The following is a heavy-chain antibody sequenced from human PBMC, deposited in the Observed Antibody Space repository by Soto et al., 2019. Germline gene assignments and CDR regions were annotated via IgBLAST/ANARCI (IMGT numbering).Heavy chain of an antibody. J-gene: IGHJ4*02. CDR3: ARDPCSGGSCYFDDLDY. D-gene: IGHD2-15*01. V-gene: IGHV4-31*03. Sequence: TSETLSLTCTVSDGSLSSGSYYWTWIRQHPGKGLEWIGYIHSSGGTYYNPSLKSRVTISIDTSKNQFSLNLISVTAADTAVYYCARDPCSGGSCYFDDLDYWGQGAQVTVSS. CDR2: IHSSGGT. CDR1: DGSLSSGSYY.